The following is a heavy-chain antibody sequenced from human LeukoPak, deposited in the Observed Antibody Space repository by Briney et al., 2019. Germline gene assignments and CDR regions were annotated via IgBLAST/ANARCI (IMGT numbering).Heavy chain of an antibody. CDR2: IYYSGST. Sequence: SETLSLTCTVSGGSISSYYWSWIRQPPGKGLEWIGSIYYSGSTNYKPSLKSRVTISVDTSKNQFSLRLSSVTAADTAVYYCAVNSTKHGLDIWGQGTMVTVSS. V-gene: IGHV4-59*08. CDR3: AVNSTKHGLDI. J-gene: IGHJ3*02. CDR1: GGSISSYY. D-gene: IGHD2-8*01.